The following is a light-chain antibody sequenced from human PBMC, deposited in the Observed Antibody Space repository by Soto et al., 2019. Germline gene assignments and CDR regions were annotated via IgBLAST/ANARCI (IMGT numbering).Light chain of an antibody. CDR2: TTD. CDR1: TGAVTSGNY. J-gene: IGLJ3*02. Sequence: QTVVTQEPSLTVSPGGTVTLTCASSTGAVTSGNYPSWFQQKPGQAPRTLIYTTDDKHSWTPARFSGSLLGGKAALTLSGVQPEDGAEYYCLLYYGGAHLMFGGGTKLTVL. CDR3: LLYYGGAHLM. V-gene: IGLV7-43*01.